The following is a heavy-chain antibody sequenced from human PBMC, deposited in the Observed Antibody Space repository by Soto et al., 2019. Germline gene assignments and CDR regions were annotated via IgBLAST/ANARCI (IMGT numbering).Heavy chain of an antibody. D-gene: IGHD2-2*01. V-gene: IGHV3-30-3*01. CDR1: GFTFSSYA. Sequence: GGSLRLSCAASGFTFSSYAMHWVRQAPGKGLEWVAVISYDGSNKYYADSVKGRFTIPRDNSKNTLYLQMNSLRAEDTAVYYCARDKWTGRGTSCPCVWGQGTTVTVSS. CDR3: ARDKWTGRGTSCPCV. CDR2: ISYDGSNK. J-gene: IGHJ6*02.